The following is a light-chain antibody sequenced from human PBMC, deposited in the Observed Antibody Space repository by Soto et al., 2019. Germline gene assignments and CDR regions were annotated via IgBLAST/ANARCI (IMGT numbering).Light chain of an antibody. V-gene: IGLV2-8*01. J-gene: IGLJ2*01. Sequence: QSALTQPPSASGSPGHSVTISCTGTSSDVGGNVYVSWYQQHPGRAPKLMIYEVNKRPSGVPDRFSGSKSGNTASLTVSGLQAEDEADYYCRSYAGSSIDVVFGGGTKLTVL. CDR2: EVN. CDR1: SSDVGGNVY. CDR3: RSYAGSSIDVV.